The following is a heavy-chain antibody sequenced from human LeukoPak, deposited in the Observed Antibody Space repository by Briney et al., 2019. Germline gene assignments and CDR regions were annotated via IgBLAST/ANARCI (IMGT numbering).Heavy chain of an antibody. CDR1: GYTFTGYY. CDR3: ARDRVVAYSSGWYGPSDY. CDR2: INPNSGGT. Sequence: GASVKVSCKASGYTFTGYYMHWVRQAPGQGLEWMGWINPNSGGTNYAQKFQGRVTMTRDTSISTAYMELSRLRSDDTAVYYCARDRVVAYSSGWYGPSDYWGQGTLVTVSS. V-gene: IGHV1-2*02. D-gene: IGHD6-19*01. J-gene: IGHJ4*02.